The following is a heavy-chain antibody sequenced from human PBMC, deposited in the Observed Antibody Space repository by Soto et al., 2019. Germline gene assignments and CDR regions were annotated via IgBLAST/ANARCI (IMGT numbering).Heavy chain of an antibody. CDR3: ARHYCRSTSCYAEGCYYYYYYMDV. V-gene: IGHV5-51*01. CDR1: GYSFTSYW. CDR2: IYPGDSDT. D-gene: IGHD2-2*01. Sequence: PGESLKISCKGSGYSFTSYWIGWVRQMPGKGLEWMGIIYPGDSDTRYSPSFQGQVTISADKSISTAYLQWSSLKASDTAKYYCARHYCRSTSCYAEGCYYYYYYMDVWGKGTTVTVSS. J-gene: IGHJ6*03.